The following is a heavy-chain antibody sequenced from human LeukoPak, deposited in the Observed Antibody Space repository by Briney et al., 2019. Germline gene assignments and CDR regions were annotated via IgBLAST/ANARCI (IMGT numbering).Heavy chain of an antibody. V-gene: IGHV4-34*01. CDR3: ARARIAAAVYTDWFDP. Sequence: SETLSLTCAVYGGSFSGYYWSWIRQPPGKGLEWIGEINHSGSTNYNPSLKSRVTISVDTSKNQFSLKLSSVTAADTAVYYCARARIAAAVYTDWFDPWGQGTLVTVSS. D-gene: IGHD6-13*01. CDR2: INHSGST. J-gene: IGHJ5*02. CDR1: GGSFSGYY.